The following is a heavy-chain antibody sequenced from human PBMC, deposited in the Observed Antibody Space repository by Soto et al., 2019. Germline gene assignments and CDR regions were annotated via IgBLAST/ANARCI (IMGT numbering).Heavy chain of an antibody. CDR3: AVGSLMWLAGGGY. Sequence: QVLLEQWGAGLLKPSETLSLTCAVYGGSFSGYYWTWIRQPPGRGLEWLGEISHSGITDYNPSLTSRVSISIDTSKTQFSLQLNSVTAAGTAVYYCAVGSLMWLAGGGYWGQGTLVTVSS. J-gene: IGHJ4*02. CDR1: GGSFSGYY. CDR2: ISHSGIT. V-gene: IGHV4-34*01. D-gene: IGHD6-19*01.